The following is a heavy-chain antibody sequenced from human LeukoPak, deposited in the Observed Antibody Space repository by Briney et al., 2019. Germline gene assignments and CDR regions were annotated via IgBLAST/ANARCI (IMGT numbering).Heavy chain of an antibody. J-gene: IGHJ4*02. D-gene: IGHD3-3*01. CDR3: ARRAIFGVVINPPPYYFDY. Sequence: KTGGSLRLSCAASGFTFSSYSMNWVRQAPGKGLEWIGEINHRGSTNYNPSLKSRVTISVDTSKNQFSLKLSSVTAADTAVYYCARRAIFGVVINPPPYYFDYWGQGTLVTVSS. V-gene: IGHV4-34*01. CDR1: GFTFSSYS. CDR2: INHRGST.